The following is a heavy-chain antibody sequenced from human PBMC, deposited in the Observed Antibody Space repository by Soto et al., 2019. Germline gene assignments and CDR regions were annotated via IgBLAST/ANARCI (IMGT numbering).Heavy chain of an antibody. J-gene: IGHJ4*02. CDR2: ISSTTNYI. CDR3: ARESEDLTSNFDY. CDR1: GFIFTRYS. Sequence: GGSLRFSCAASGFIFTRYSMNWVRQAPGKGLEWVSSISSTTNYIYYGDSMKGRFTISRDNAKNSLYLEVNSLRAEDTAVYYCARESEDLTSNFDYWGQGTLVTVSS. V-gene: IGHV3-21*06.